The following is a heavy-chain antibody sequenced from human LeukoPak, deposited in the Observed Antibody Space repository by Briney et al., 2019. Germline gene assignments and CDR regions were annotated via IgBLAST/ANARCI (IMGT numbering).Heavy chain of an antibody. CDR2: IYPGDSDT. J-gene: IGHJ4*02. CDR1: GYSFISYW. V-gene: IGHV5-51*01. CDR3: ARLFRSEGTLYFDY. D-gene: IGHD2-21*01. Sequence: GESLKISCKGSGYSFISYWIGWVRQMPGKGLEWMGIIYPGDSDTRHSPSFQGQVTISADKSISTAYLQWSSLKASDTAIYRCARLFRSEGTLYFDYWGQGTLVTVSS.